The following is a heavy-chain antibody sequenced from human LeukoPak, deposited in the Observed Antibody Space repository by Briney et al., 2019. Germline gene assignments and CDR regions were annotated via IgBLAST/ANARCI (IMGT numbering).Heavy chain of an antibody. CDR3: AKDDYGDYATGWFDP. CDR2: ISWNSGSI. V-gene: IGHV3-9*01. J-gene: IGHJ5*02. Sequence: GRSLRLSCAASGFTFDDYAMHWARQAPGKGLERVSGISWNSGSIGYADSVKGRFTISRDNAKNSLYLQMNSLRAGDTALYYCAKDDYGDYATGWFDPWGQGTLVTVSS. CDR1: GFTFDDYA. D-gene: IGHD4-17*01.